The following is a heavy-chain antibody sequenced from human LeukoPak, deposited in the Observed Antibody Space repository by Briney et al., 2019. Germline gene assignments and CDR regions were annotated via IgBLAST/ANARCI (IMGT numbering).Heavy chain of an antibody. CDR2: IYTSGST. CDR3: ARDRNLDAFDI. CDR1: GGSISSSSYY. Sequence: SETLSLTCTVSGGSISSSSYYWGWIRQPPGKGLEWIGRIYTSGSTNYNPSLKSRVTISVDTSKNQFSLKLSSVTAADTAVYYCARDRNLDAFDIWGQGTMVTVSS. V-gene: IGHV4-39*07. J-gene: IGHJ3*02.